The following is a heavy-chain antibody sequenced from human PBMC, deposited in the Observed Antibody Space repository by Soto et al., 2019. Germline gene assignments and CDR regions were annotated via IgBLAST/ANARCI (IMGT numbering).Heavy chain of an antibody. D-gene: IGHD3-10*01. CDR2: IYYRVTT. CDR1: YDSVSSDRYR. J-gene: IGHJ3*01. Sequence: QVQLQESGPGLVKPSETLSLTCTVSYDSVSSDRYRWSWIRQTPGQGLEWIGYIYYRVTTINNPSPESRLTKSVDTSKNQFSLNRISVTDADTAVYYCASVVTLWFGEINNAAFDLWGRGTMVTVSS. CDR3: ASVVTLWFGEINNAAFDL. V-gene: IGHV4-61*01.